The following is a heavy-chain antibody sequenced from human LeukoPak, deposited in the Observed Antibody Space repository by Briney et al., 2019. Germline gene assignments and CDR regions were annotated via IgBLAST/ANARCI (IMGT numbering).Heavy chain of an antibody. CDR3: ARDGDYGDYGPPHDY. Sequence: GGSLRLSCAASGFTVITNDMTWVRQAPGKGLEWVSSISSSSSYIYYADSVKGRFTISRDNAKNSLYLQMNSLRAEDTAVYYCARDGDYGDYGPPHDYWGQGTLVTVSS. V-gene: IGHV3-21*01. J-gene: IGHJ4*02. CDR2: ISSSSSYI. CDR1: GFTVITND. D-gene: IGHD4-17*01.